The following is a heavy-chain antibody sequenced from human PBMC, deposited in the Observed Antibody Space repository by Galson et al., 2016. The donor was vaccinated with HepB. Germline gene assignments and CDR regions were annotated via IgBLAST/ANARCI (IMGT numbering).Heavy chain of an antibody. V-gene: IGHV4-59*01. CDR3: ARITYYYDSSGYSLIYYFDY. D-gene: IGHD3-22*01. J-gene: IGHJ4*02. CDR2: IYYSGST. Sequence: SETLSLTCTVSGGSISSYYWSWIRQPPGKGLEWIGYIYYSGSTNYNPSLKSRVTISVDTSKNQFSLKLSSVTAADTAVYYCARITYYYDSSGYSLIYYFDYWGQGTLVTVSS. CDR1: GGSISSYY.